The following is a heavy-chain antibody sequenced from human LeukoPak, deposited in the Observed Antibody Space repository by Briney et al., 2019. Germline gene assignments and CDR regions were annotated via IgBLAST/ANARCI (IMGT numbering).Heavy chain of an antibody. CDR1: GFTFSSYG. Sequence: PGRSLRLSCAASGFTFSSYGMHWVRQAPGKGLEWVAVISYDGSNKYYADSVKGRFTISRDNSKNTLYLQMNSLTAEDTAIYYCVSGGDYHVRLCTYWGQGTLVTVSS. D-gene: IGHD4-17*01. V-gene: IGHV3-30*03. J-gene: IGHJ4*01. CDR2: ISYDGSNK. CDR3: VSGGDYHVRLCTY.